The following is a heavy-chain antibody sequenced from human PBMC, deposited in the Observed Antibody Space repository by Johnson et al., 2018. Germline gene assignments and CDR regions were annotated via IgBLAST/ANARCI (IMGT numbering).Heavy chain of an antibody. CDR2: ISSSGRTV. D-gene: IGHD3-10*01. CDR1: GFTFSDYY. Sequence: QVQLVQSGGGLVKPGGSLRLSCAASGFTFSDYYMSWIRQAPGKGLEWVSYISSSGRTVYYADSVKGRFTISRANAKNSLYLQMNRLRAEDTAVYYWARDGRSWTHNAEYLQHWGQGTPVTVSS. J-gene: IGHJ1*01. V-gene: IGHV3-11*01. CDR3: ARDGRSWTHNAEYLQH.